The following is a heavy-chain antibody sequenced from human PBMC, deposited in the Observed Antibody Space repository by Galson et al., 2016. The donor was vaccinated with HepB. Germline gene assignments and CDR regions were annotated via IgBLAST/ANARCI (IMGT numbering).Heavy chain of an antibody. CDR2: INQDGSER. V-gene: IGHV3-7*01. D-gene: IGHD3-22*01. CDR1: TFTSSNYW. Sequence: SLRLSCADSTFTSSNYWMKWVRQAPGKGLEWVAHINQDGSERDYRDSVKGRFTISRDNVKSSLYLQMSSLRAEDTAVYYCPSSGDSSSFRPFHRRGQGTQVIVSS. J-gene: IGHJ4*02. CDR3: PSSGDSSSFRPFHR.